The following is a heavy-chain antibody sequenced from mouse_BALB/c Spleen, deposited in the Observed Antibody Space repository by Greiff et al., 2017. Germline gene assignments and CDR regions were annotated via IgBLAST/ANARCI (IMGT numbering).Heavy chain of an antibody. D-gene: IGHD1-1*01. J-gene: IGHJ3*01. V-gene: IGHV1-69*02. Sequence: QVQLQQPGAELVKPGASVKLSCKASGYTFTSYWMHWVKQRPGQGLEWIGEIDPSDSYTNYNQKFKGKATLTVDKSSSTAYMQLSSLTSEDSAVYYCARGYYGSSYRFAYWGQGTLVTVSA. CDR2: IDPSDSYT. CDR3: ARGYYGSSYRFAY. CDR1: GYTFTSYW.